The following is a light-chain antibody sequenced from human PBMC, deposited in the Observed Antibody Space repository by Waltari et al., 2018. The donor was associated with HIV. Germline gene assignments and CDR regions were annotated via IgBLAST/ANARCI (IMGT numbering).Light chain of an antibody. V-gene: IGLV2-11*01. J-gene: IGLJ1*01. CDR3: CSYAGIWGV. CDR2: DVN. CDR1: SSDVGGYTS. Sequence: QSALTQPRSVSESPGQSVTISCTGSSSDVGGYTSVSWYQQHPGKAPKLMIYDVNTRPSGVPDRFSGSKSGNTASLNISGLQAEDESDYYCCSYAGIWGVFGTGTKVTVL.